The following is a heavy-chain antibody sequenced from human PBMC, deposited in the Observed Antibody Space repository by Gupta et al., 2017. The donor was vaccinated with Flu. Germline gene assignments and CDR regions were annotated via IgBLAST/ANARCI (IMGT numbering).Heavy chain of an antibody. Sequence: QVQLQESGPGLVKPSQTLSLTCTGSGGSISSGGYYWSWIRQHPGKGLEWIGYIYNSGTTYYNPSRKSRVTISVDTSNNQFSLKLSSVTAADTAVYYCARGSGDFDRTLGSYYYYYRDVWGTGTTVTVSS. CDR1: GGSISSGGYY. D-gene: IGHD3-3*01. V-gene: IGHV4-31*03. CDR2: IYNSGTT. J-gene: IGHJ6*03. CDR3: ARGSGDFDRTLGSYYYYYRDV.